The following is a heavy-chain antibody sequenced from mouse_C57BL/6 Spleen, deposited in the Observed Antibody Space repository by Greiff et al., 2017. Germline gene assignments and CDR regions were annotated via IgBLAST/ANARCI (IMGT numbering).Heavy chain of an antibody. CDR3: ARVGIYSKFFFDY. Sequence: VKLMESEGGLVQPGSSMKLSCTASGFTFSDHYMAWVRQVPEKGLEWVANINYDGSSTYYLDSLKSRFIISRDKAKNILYLQMSSLKSEDTATDYCARVGIYSKFFFDYWGQGTTLTVSS. D-gene: IGHD2-5*01. CDR1: GFTFSDHY. CDR2: INYDGSST. J-gene: IGHJ2*01. V-gene: IGHV5-16*01.